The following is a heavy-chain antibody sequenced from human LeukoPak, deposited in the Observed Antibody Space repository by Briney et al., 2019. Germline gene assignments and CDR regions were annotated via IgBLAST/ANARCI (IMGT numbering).Heavy chain of an antibody. Sequence: SETLSLTCAVYGGSFSGYYWSWLRQPPGKGLEWIGEINHSGSTNYNPSLTSRVTISVDKSKNQFSLKLSSVSAADTAVYYCARRVVRGVKPYYYYYYMDVWGKGTTVTISS. D-gene: IGHD3-10*01. CDR1: GGSFSGYY. CDR3: ARRVVRGVKPYYYYYYMDV. CDR2: INHSGST. V-gene: IGHV4-34*01. J-gene: IGHJ6*03.